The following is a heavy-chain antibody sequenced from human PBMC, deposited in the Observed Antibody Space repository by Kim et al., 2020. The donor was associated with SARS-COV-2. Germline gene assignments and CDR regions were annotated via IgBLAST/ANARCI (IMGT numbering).Heavy chain of an antibody. J-gene: IGHJ6*02. D-gene: IGHD4-17*01. CDR1: GYTFTGYY. V-gene: IGHV1-2*06. CDR2: INPNSGGT. Sequence: ASVKVSCKASGYTFTGYYMHWVRQAPGQGLEWMGRINPNSGGTNYAQKFQGRVTMTRDTSISTAYMELSRLRSDDTAVYYCARAEYDYGDYYYYGMDVWGQGTTVTVSS. CDR3: ARAEYDYGDYYYYGMDV.